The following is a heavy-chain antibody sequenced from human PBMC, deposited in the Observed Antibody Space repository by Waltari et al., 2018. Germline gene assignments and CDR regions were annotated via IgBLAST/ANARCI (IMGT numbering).Heavy chain of an antibody. D-gene: IGHD6-13*01. J-gene: IGHJ6*02. CDR2: SNPNSGGT. Sequence: QVQLVQSGAEVKKPGASVKVSCKASGYTFTGYYMHWVRQAPGQGLEWRGRSNPNSGGTNYEQKLQGRATMTRDTSISTAYMELSRLRSDDTAVYYCARELYSSSGEDVWGQGTTVTVSS. CDR1: GYTFTGYY. V-gene: IGHV1-2*06. CDR3: ARELYSSSGEDV.